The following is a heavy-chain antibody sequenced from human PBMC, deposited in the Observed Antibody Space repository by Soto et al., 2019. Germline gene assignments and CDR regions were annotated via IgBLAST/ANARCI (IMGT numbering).Heavy chain of an antibody. V-gene: IGHV1-24*01. CDR2: FDPEDGET. D-gene: IGHD5-12*01. J-gene: IGHJ5*02. CDR1: GYTLTELS. Sequence: ASVKVSCKVSGYTLTELSMHWVRQAPGKGLEWMGGFDPEDGETIYAQKFQGRVTMTEDTSTDTAYMELSSLRSEDTAVYYCATDYLSNSGYDYVYWFDPWGQGTLVTVSS. CDR3: ATDYLSNSGYDYVYWFDP.